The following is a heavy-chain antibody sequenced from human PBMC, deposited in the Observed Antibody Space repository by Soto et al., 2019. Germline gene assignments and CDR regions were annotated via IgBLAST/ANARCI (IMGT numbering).Heavy chain of an antibody. CDR3: ARHGVAVTTGLSGY. J-gene: IGHJ4*02. CDR1: GYTFTSYA. Sequence: ASVKVSCKASGYTFTSYAIVWVRQAPGQGLEWMGWINVYNGNTKYAQKFQGRVTMTTDTSTSTVYVELRSLTSDDTAVYYCARHGVAVTTGLSGYWGQGTLVTVSS. CDR2: INVYNGNT. V-gene: IGHV1-18*01. D-gene: IGHD4-4*01.